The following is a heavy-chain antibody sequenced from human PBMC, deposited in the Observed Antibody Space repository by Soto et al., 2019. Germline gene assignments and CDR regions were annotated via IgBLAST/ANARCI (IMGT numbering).Heavy chain of an antibody. CDR3: ATMGTPATGLYYFDY. J-gene: IGHJ4*02. CDR2: VFYSGST. CDR1: GGSVTSYY. D-gene: IGHD5-18*01. Sequence: TSETLSLTCTVSGGSVTSYYWSWIRQPPGKGLEWIGYVFYSGSTYYSLSLKSRVTISVDTSKNQFSLNLSFVTAADTAVYYCATMGTPATGLYYFDYWGQGTLVTV. V-gene: IGHV4-59*04.